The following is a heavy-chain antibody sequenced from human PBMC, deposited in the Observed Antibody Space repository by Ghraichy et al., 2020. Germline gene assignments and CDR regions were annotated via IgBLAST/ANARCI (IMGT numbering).Heavy chain of an antibody. CDR1: GGSFSGYY. CDR2: INHSGST. CDR3: ARYFTYDSSGYYASDAFDI. Sequence: SETLSLTCAVYGGSFSGYYWSWIRQPPGKGLEWIGEINHSGSTNYNPSLKSRVTISVDTSKNQFSLKLSSVTAADTAVYYCARYFTYDSSGYYASDAFDIWGQGTMVTVSS. J-gene: IGHJ3*02. V-gene: IGHV4-34*01. D-gene: IGHD3-22*01.